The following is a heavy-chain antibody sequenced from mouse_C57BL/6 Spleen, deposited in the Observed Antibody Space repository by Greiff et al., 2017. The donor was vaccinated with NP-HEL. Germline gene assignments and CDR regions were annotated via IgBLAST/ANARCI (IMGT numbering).Heavy chain of an antibody. CDR2: ISDGGSYT. D-gene: IGHD1-3*01. CDR3: ARVATKDFDY. V-gene: IGHV5-4*03. J-gene: IGHJ2*01. Sequence: EVMLVESGGGLVKPGGSLKLSCAASGFTFSSYAMSWVRQTPEKRLEWVATISDGGSYTYYPDNVKGRFTISRDNAKNNLYLQMSHLKSEDTAMYYCARVATKDFDYWGQGTTLTVSS. CDR1: GFTFSSYA.